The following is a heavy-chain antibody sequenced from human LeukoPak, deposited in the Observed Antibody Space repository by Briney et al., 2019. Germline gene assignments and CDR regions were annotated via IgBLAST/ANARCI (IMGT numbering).Heavy chain of an antibody. V-gene: IGHV1-2*02. J-gene: IGHJ3*02. D-gene: IGHD6-13*01. CDR2: INPNSGGT. Sequence: AASVKVSCKASGYTFTGYYMHWVRQAPGQGLEWMGWINPNSGGTNYAQKFQGRVTITRNTSISTAYMELSSLRSEDTAVYYCARDQWGSSWYSCQTCNAFDIWGQGTMVTVSS. CDR1: GYTFTGYY. CDR3: ARDQWGSSWYSCQTCNAFDI.